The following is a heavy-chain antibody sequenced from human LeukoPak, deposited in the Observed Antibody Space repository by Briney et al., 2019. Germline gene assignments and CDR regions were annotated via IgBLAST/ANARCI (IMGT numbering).Heavy chain of an antibody. Sequence: PGGSLRLSCAASGFTVSSNYMSWVRQAPGKGLEWVSVIYSGGSTYYADSVKGRFTISRDSSKNTLSLQLNSLRAEDTAVYYCATYSWFGYYFDYWGQGTLVTVSS. CDR1: GFTVSSNY. CDR3: ATYSWFGYYFDY. D-gene: IGHD3-10*01. J-gene: IGHJ4*02. CDR2: IYSGGST. V-gene: IGHV3-66*01.